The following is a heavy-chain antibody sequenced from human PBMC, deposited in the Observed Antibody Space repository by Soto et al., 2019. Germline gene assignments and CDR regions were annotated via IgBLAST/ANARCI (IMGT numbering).Heavy chain of an antibody. J-gene: IGHJ4*02. V-gene: IGHV3-33*01. Sequence: QVQLVESGGGVVQPGRSLRLSCAASGFTFSRYGMHWVRQAPGKGLEWVAVILDDGSDQNYVDSVKGRFTISRDNSKNSLYLQMNSLRAEDTAVYYCAIDDDYGDNGCDYWGQGTLVTVSS. CDR3: AIDDDYGDNGCDY. CDR2: ILDDGSDQ. CDR1: GFTFSRYG. D-gene: IGHD4-17*01.